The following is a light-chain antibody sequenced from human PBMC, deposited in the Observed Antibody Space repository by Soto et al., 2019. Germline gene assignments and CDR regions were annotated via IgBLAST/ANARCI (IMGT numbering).Light chain of an antibody. CDR2: EVI. J-gene: IGLJ1*01. CDR3: SSYTSSSTFYV. CDR1: TSDVGSYNL. Sequence: QSVLTQPASVSGSPGQSITISCTGTTSDVGSYNLVSWYQQHPGKAPKLLISEVIKRPSGVSNRFSGSKSGNTASLTISRLQAEDEADYYCSSYTSSSTFYVFGTGTKVTVL. V-gene: IGLV2-14*02.